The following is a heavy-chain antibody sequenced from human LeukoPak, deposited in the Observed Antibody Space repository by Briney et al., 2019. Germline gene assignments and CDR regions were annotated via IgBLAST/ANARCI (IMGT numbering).Heavy chain of an antibody. CDR1: GFTFTDYG. D-gene: IGHD1-1*01. J-gene: IGHJ4*02. Sequence: GGSLRLSCAASGFTFTDYGMTWVRQIAGKGLEWVAGINWRGDEAGYGDSVKGRFTVSRDNGKNSVYLEMNSLRVDDTGLYKCVRSQVDDGSNQYYLDVWGQGTLVTVSA. CDR3: VRSQVDDGSNQYYLDV. V-gene: IGHV3-20*01. CDR2: INWRGDEA.